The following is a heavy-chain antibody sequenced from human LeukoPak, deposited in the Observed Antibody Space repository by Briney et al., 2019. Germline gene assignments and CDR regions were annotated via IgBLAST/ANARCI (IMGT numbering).Heavy chain of an antibody. J-gene: IGHJ1*01. CDR3: ATYSSLNRREFQY. Sequence: GGSLRLSCEGSGFTFSNYWMGWVRQAPGKGLQWVANIKTDGGEKYYVDSVKGRFTISRDNAKNSLYLQMNSLRAEDTAVYYCATYSSLNRREFQYWGXGXLLTVSS. V-gene: IGHV3-7*01. CDR1: GFTFSNYW. D-gene: IGHD3-22*01. CDR2: IKTDGGEK.